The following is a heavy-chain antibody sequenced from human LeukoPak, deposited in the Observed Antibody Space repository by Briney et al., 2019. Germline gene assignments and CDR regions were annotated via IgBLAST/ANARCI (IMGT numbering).Heavy chain of an antibody. CDR3: ARHSYYYDSSGYYDQWFDY. V-gene: IGHV4-30-4*01. CDR1: GGSISSGDYY. Sequence: SQTLSLTCTVSGGSISSGDYYWSWIRQPPGKGLEWIGYIYYSGSTYYNPSLKSRVTISVDTSKNQFSLKLSSVTAADTAVYYCARHSYYYDSSGYYDQWFDYWGQGTLVTVSS. J-gene: IGHJ4*02. CDR2: IYYSGST. D-gene: IGHD3-22*01.